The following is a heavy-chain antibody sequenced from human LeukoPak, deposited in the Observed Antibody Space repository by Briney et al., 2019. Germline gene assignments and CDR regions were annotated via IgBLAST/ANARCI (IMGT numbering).Heavy chain of an antibody. CDR1: GGSISSYY. CDR3: ARFGIGMAARRNWFDP. Sequence: KPAETLCLTCAVSGGSISSYYWSWVRQPPGKGLEWVGYIYYSGSTNYNPTLKSRVTMSVDASKNQFSLKRSSGTAADTAVYYWARFGIGMAARRNWFDPWGQGHLGTVSS. CDR2: IYYSGST. V-gene: IGHV4-59*01. D-gene: IGHD6-6*01. J-gene: IGHJ5*02.